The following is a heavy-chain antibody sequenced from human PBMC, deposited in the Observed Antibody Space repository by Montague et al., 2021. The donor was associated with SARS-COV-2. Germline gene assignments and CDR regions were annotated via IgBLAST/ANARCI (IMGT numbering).Heavy chain of an antibody. CDR2: IHSTGRT. D-gene: IGHD3-16*01. J-gene: IGHJ6*02. Sequence: SETLSLTCSVSGDSISSYYWSWIRQSPGKGLEWIGYIHSTGRTKYNSSLKSRATISVDTPKNQFSLRLTSVTPADTAVYYCARDPGDFNFYGLDVWGQGTTVTVSS. CDR3: ARDPGDFNFYGLDV. CDR1: GDSISSYY. V-gene: IGHV4-59*01.